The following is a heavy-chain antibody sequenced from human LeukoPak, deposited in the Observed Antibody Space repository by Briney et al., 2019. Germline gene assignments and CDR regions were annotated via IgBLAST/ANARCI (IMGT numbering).Heavy chain of an antibody. V-gene: IGHV3-74*01. D-gene: IGHD2-15*01. CDR1: GFTFSSYW. Sequence: GGSLRLSCAASGFTFSSYWMHWVRQARAKGLVWVSDINSDGSSTSYADSVKGRFTISRDNAKNTLFLQMNSLRAEDTAVYYCARGGFWFDPWGQGTLVTVSS. CDR2: INSDGSST. J-gene: IGHJ5*02. CDR3: ARGGFWFDP.